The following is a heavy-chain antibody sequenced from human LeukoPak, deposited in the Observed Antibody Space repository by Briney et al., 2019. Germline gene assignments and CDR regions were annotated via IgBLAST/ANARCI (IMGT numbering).Heavy chain of an antibody. CDR1: GFTFSNYW. V-gene: IGHV3-7*01. Sequence: GGSLRLSCAASGFTFSNYWMSWVRQAPGKGLEWVANIKQDRSEKYYVDSVKGRFTISRDNAKNSLYLQMNSLRAEDTAVYYCARGSSAAAESYFDYWGQGTLVTVSS. CDR3: ARGSSAAAESYFDY. J-gene: IGHJ4*02. CDR2: IKQDRSEK. D-gene: IGHD6-25*01.